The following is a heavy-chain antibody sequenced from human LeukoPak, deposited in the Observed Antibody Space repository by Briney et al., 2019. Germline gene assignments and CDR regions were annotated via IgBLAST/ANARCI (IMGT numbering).Heavy chain of an antibody. CDR1: GGSISSGDYY. Sequence: SETLTLTCTVSGGSISSGDYYWSWIRQPPGKGLEWIGYIYYSGSTYYNPSLKSRVTISVDTSKNQFSLKLSSVTAADTAVYYCASTLDFWSGYYHDYWGQGTRVTVSS. CDR3: ASTLDFWSGYYHDY. V-gene: IGHV4-30-4*08. CDR2: IYYSGST. D-gene: IGHD3-3*01. J-gene: IGHJ4*02.